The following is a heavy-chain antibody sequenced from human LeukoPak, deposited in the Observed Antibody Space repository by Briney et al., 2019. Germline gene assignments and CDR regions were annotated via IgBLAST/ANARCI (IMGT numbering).Heavy chain of an antibody. CDR2: ISWNSGSI. V-gene: IGHV3-9*01. J-gene: IGHJ4*02. Sequence: GGSLRLSCAASRFTFDDYAMHWVRQAPGKGLEWVSGISWNSGSIGYADSVKGRFTISRDNAKNSLYLQMNSLRAEDTALYYCAKSPSPVYMMADYWGQGTLVTVSS. CDR3: AKSPSPVYMMADY. D-gene: IGHD3-16*01. CDR1: RFTFDDYA.